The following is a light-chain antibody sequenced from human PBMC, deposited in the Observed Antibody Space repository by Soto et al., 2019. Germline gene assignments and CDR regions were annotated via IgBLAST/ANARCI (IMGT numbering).Light chain of an antibody. V-gene: IGLV1-40*01. CDR2: GNR. J-gene: IGLJ1*01. Sequence: HSALTQPPSVSGAPGQRVTISCTGSSSNLAAGYDVHWYQLLPGTAPKLLIYGNRNRPSGVPDRCSVSMSGTSASLAITGLQAEDGADDYCQSYDDRLGVCYVFGTGTKVTVL. CDR1: SSNLAAGYD. CDR3: QSYDDRLGVCYV.